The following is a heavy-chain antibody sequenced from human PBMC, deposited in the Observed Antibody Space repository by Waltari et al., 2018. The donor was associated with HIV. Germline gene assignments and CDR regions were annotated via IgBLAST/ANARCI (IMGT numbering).Heavy chain of an antibody. CDR3: TADSSSWSTTPWSFDL. CDR1: GFTFGDYA. Sequence: EVQLVESGGGLVQPGRSLRLSCTASGFTFGDYAMILVRQAPGQGLEWVGFSRSKAYGGTTEDAASVKGRFTISRDDSKSIAYLQMNSLKTEDTAVYYCTADSSSWSTTPWSFDLWGQGTMVTVSS. V-gene: IGHV3-49*04. D-gene: IGHD6-13*01. CDR2: SRSKAYGGTT. J-gene: IGHJ3*01.